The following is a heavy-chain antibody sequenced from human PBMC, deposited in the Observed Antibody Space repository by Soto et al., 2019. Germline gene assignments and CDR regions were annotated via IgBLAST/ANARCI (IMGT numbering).Heavy chain of an antibody. CDR3: ASRDVDTTLVGNDY. J-gene: IGHJ4*02. D-gene: IGHD5-18*01. Sequence: QVHLQESGPGLVKPSQTLALTCTVSGGSISSGGYYWYWVRQHPEKGLEWIGFIYYSGTTYYNPSLKSRVTMSVDTSKNQFSLKLRSVTAADTAVYYCASRDVDTTLVGNDYWGQGNLVVVSS. CDR1: GGSISSGGYY. V-gene: IGHV4-31*03. CDR2: IYYSGTT.